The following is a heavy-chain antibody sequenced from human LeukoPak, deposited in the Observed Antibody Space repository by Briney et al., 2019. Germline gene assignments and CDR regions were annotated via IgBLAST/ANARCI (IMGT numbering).Heavy chain of an antibody. CDR3: ATSKPRHCSSTSCHFDY. V-gene: IGHV3-23*01. CDR2: ISGSGGST. J-gene: IGHJ4*02. CDR1: GFTFSSYA. Sequence: GALRLSCAASGFTFSSYAMSWVRQAPGKGLEWVSAISGSGGSTYYADSVKGRFTISRDNSKNTLYLQMNSLRAEDTAAYYCATSKPRHCSSTSCHFDYWGQGTLVTVSS. D-gene: IGHD2-2*01.